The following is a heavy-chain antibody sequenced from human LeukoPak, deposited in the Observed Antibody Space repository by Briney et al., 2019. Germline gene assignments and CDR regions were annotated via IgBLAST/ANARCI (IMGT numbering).Heavy chain of an antibody. V-gene: IGHV4-59*01. CDR1: GGSISRYY. J-gene: IGHJ3*02. CDR3: ARSDYHNSGSHTVFDAFDI. CDR2: IDDSGNT. Sequence: SETLSLTCTVSGGSISRYYWSWIRRPPGKGLEWIGYIDDSGNTNYNPSLKSQVTISVDKSKNQFSLKLSFVTAADTAMYYCARSDYHNSGSHTVFDAFDIWDQGTRVTVSS. D-gene: IGHD3-10*01.